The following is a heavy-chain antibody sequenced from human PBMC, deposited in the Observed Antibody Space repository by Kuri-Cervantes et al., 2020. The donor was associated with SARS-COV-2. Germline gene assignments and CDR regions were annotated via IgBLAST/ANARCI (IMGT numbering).Heavy chain of an antibody. D-gene: IGHD3-22*01. CDR1: GLTFSNYA. CDR2: ISYDGLNK. Sequence: GESLKISCAASGLTFSNYAMHWVRQAPGKGLEWVALISYDGLNKYYAGSVKGRITISRDNSKNTLYLRSNTLRAEDTAVYHCAREYVYDTTGYFYWYFDLWGRGTLVTVSS. J-gene: IGHJ2*01. CDR3: AREYVYDTTGYFYWYFDL. V-gene: IGHV3-30*03.